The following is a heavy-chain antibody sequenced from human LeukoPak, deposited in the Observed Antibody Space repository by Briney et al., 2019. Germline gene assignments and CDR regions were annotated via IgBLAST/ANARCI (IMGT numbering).Heavy chain of an antibody. Sequence: SETLSLTCAVYGGSFSGYYWSWIRQPPGKGLEWIGEINHSGSTNYNPSLKSRVTISVDTSKNQFSLKLSSVTAADTAVYYCARGQKRYYYDSSGYPLKSWGQGTLVTLSS. J-gene: IGHJ4*02. CDR2: INHSGST. CDR1: GGSFSGYY. CDR3: ARGQKRYYYDSSGYPLKS. V-gene: IGHV4-34*01. D-gene: IGHD3-22*01.